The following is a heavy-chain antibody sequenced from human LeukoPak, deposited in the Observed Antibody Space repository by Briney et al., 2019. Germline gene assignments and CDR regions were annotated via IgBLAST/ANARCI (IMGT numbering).Heavy chain of an antibody. CDR3: AVYCSSTSCYHFDY. V-gene: IGHV1-69*13. D-gene: IGHD2-2*01. CDR1: GGTSSSYA. J-gene: IGHJ4*02. Sequence: SVKVSCKASGGTSSSYAISWVRQAPGQGPEWMGGIIPIFGTANYAQKFQGRVTITADESTSTAYMELSSLRSEDTAVYYCAVYCSSTSCYHFDYWGQGTLVTVSS. CDR2: IIPIFGTA.